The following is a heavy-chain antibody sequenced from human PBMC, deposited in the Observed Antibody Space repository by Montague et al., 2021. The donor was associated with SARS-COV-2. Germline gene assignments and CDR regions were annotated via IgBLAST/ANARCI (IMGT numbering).Heavy chain of an antibody. V-gene: IGHV4-39*01. CDR1: GGSIGSPDYY. Sequence: SETLSLTCTVSGGSIGSPDYYWGWIRQSPGKGLEWIGSISYAGRTYYNPSLRSRVSFSMDTSKNHFSLSLNSVTAADTAVYFCARQLPPYCSTNKCYPYYFDVWGQGALVTVSS. J-gene: IGHJ4*02. CDR3: ARQLPPYCSTNKCYPYYFDV. CDR2: ISYAGRT. D-gene: IGHD2-2*01.